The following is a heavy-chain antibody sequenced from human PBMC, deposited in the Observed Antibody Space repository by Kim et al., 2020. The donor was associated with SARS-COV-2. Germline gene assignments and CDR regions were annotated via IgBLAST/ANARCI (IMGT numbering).Heavy chain of an antibody. CDR3: ARGQPRDY. J-gene: IGHJ4*02. D-gene: IGHD2-2*01. CDR1: GGSIRSGGKF. V-gene: IGHV4-31*03. Sequence: SETLSLTCSVSGGSIRSGGKFWTWIRQHPAKGLEWIGYISYSGNSHYSPSLRSRVSLSLQTSETQFSLELTSVTAAATAVYYCARGQPRDYWGQGILVTVSS. CDR2: ISYSGNS.